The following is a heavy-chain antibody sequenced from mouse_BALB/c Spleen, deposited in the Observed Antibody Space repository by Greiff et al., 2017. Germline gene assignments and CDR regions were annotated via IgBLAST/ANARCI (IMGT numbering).Heavy chain of an antibody. CDR2: ISSGGGST. Sequence: EVNLVESGGGLVKPGGSLKLSCAASGFAFSSYDMSWVRQTPEKRLEWVAYISSGGGSTYYPDTVKGRFTISRDNAKNTLYLQMSSLKSEDTAMYYCARHWGTTGYFDYWGQGTTLTVSS. J-gene: IGHJ2*01. V-gene: IGHV5-12-1*01. D-gene: IGHD1-1*01. CDR3: ARHWGTTGYFDY. CDR1: GFAFSSYD.